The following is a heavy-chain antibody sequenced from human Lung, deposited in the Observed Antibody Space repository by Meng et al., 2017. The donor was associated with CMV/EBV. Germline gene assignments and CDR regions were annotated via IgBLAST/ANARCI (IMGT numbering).Heavy chain of an antibody. CDR2: IYHSGST. V-gene: IGHV4-38-2*02. CDR3: ARDGRYCTNGVCSYDAFDI. CDR1: GYSISSGYY. J-gene: IGHJ3*02. Sequence: SETLSLXCTVSGYSISSGYYWGWIRQSPGKRLEWIGSIYHSGSTYYNPSLKSRVTISVDTSKNQFSLKLTSVTAADTAVYYCARDGRYCTNGVCSYDAFDIWGQGXMVTVSS. D-gene: IGHD2-8*01.